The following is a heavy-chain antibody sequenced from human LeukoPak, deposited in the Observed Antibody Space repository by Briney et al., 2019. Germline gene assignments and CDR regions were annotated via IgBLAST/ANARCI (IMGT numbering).Heavy chain of an antibody. CDR2: IIPIFGTA. D-gene: IGHD1-14*01. J-gene: IGHJ6*03. CDR3: ARVYQSGYYMDV. V-gene: IGHV1-69*13. Sequence: ASVKVSCKASGGTFSSYAISWVRQAPGQGLEWMGGIIPIFGTANYAQKFQGRVTITADESTSTAYMELSSLRSVDTAVYYCARVYQSGYYMDVWGKGTTVTVSS. CDR1: GGTFSSYA.